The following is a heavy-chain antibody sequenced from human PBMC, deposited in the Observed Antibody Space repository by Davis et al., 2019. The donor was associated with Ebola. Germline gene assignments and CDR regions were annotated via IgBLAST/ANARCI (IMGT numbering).Heavy chain of an antibody. CDR1: GYTFTGYY. CDR3: ARGAARFYYYGMDV. CDR2: ISAYNGNT. V-gene: IGHV1-18*04. Sequence: AASVKVSCKASGYTFTGYYMHWVRQAPGQGLEWMGWISAYNGNTNYAQKLQGRVTMTRDTSTSTVYMELSSLRSGDTAVYYCARGAARFYYYGMDVWGQGTTVTVSS. J-gene: IGHJ6*02. D-gene: IGHD6-6*01.